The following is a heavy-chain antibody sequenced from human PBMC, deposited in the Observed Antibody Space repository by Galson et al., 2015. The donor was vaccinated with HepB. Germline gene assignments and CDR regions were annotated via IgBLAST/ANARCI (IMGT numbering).Heavy chain of an antibody. CDR1: GGTFTSYY. J-gene: IGHJ4*02. D-gene: IGHD3-22*01. CDR2: INPSGGST. Sequence: SVKVSCKASGGTFTSYYMHWVRQAPGQGLEWMGIINPSGGSTSYAQKFQGRVTMTRDTSTSTVYMELSSLRSEDTAVYYCARAVDYYDSHFRIDYWGQGTLVTVSS. CDR3: ARAVDYYDSHFRIDY. V-gene: IGHV1-46*01.